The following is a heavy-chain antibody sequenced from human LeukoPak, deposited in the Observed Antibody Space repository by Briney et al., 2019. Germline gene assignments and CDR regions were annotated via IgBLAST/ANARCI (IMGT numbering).Heavy chain of an antibody. D-gene: IGHD2-2*02. CDR3: ARGAVIPIVVVPAAIRYFDY. CDR2: INHSGST. Sequence: SETLSLTCAVYGGSFSGYYWSWIRQPPGKGLEWIGEINHSGSTNYNPSLKSRVTISVDTSKNQFSLQLSSVTAADTAVYYCARGAVIPIVVVPAAIRYFDYWGQGTLVTVSS. CDR1: GGSFSGYY. J-gene: IGHJ4*02. V-gene: IGHV4-34*01.